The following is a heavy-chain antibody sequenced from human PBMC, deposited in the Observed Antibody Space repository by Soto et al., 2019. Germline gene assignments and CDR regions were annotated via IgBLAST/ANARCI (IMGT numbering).Heavy chain of an antibody. V-gene: IGHV1-69*13. CDR1: GGTFSNYR. D-gene: IGHD3-10*01. Sequence: ASVKVSCKASGGTFSNYRISWVRQAPGQGLEWMGGILPISGAANYAQKFQGRVTITADESTSTAYMELSSLGSEDTAVYYCARGRGKYYGSGNYAFDYWGQGGLVTVSS. CDR2: ILPISGAA. CDR3: ARGRGKYYGSGNYAFDY. J-gene: IGHJ4*02.